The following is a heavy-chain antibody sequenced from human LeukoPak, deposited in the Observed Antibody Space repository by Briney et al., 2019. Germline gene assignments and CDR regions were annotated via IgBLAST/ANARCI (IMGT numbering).Heavy chain of an antibody. V-gene: IGHV3-73*01. CDR1: GFTFSGSA. CDR3: TRDIGTYNWFDH. CDR2: IDKKDKGYATAT. D-gene: IGHD2-15*01. Sequence: GGSLRLSCAASGFTFSGSAIQWVRQSSGKGLEWVGQIDKKDKGYATATAYAASVKGRFTISRDDSINTAYLQMKSLKTEDTALYCCTRDIGTYNWFDHWGQGTLVTVSS. J-gene: IGHJ5*02.